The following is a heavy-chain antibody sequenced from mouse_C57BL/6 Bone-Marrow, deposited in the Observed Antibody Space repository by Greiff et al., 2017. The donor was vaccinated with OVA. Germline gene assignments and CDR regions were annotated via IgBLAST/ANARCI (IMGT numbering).Heavy chain of an antibody. D-gene: IGHD4-1*01. V-gene: IGHV7-1*01. J-gene: IGHJ3*01. CDR1: GFTFSDFY. Sequence: EVKLMESGGGLVQSGRSLRLSCATSGFTFSDFYMEWVRQAPGQGLEWIAASRNKANDYTTEYSASVKGRFIVSRATSQSILYLQMNAVGAEDTAVCYCARDELGRGFAYWGQGTLVTVSA. CDR3: ARDELGRGFAY. CDR2: SRNKANDYTT.